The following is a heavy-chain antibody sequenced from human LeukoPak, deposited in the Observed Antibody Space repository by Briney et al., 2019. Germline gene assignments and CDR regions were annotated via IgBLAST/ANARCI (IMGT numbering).Heavy chain of an antibody. V-gene: IGHV3-30*02. CDR2: IRYDGSNK. D-gene: IGHD3-10*01. CDR1: GFTFSSYG. J-gene: IGHJ4*02. CDR3: ATLSLYYGSGSPHDY. Sequence: GGSLRLYCAASGFTFSSYGMHWVRQAPGKGLEWVAFIRYDGSNKYYADSVKGRFTISRDNSKNTLYLQMNSLRAEDTAVYYCATLSLYYGSGSPHDYWGQGTLSPSPQ.